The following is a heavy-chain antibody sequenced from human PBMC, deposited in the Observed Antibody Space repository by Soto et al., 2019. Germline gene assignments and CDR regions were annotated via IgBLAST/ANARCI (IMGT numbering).Heavy chain of an antibody. J-gene: IGHJ3*02. CDR3: AADFSYYDFWSGYFTDAFDI. D-gene: IGHD3-3*01. V-gene: IGHV1-58*01. Sequence: SVKVSCKASGFTFTSSAVQWVRQARGQRLEWIGWIVVGSGNTNYAQKFQERVTITRDMSTSTAYMELSSLRTEDTAVYYCAADFSYYDFWSGYFTDAFDIWGQGTMVTVSS. CDR2: IVVGSGNT. CDR1: GFTFTSSA.